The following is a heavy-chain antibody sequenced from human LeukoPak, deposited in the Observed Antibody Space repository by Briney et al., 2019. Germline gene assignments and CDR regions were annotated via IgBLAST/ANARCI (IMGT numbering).Heavy chain of an antibody. V-gene: IGHV3-21*01. CDR3: AGAPIPYYYYYYMDV. D-gene: IGHD2-2*02. J-gene: IGHJ6*03. CDR2: ISSSSSYI. CDR1: GFTFSSYS. Sequence: GGSLRLSCAASGFTFSSYSMNWVRQAPGKGLEWVSSISSSSSYIYYADSVKGRFTISRDNAKNSLYLQMNSLRAEDTAVYYCAGAPIPYYYYYYMDVWGKGTTVTVSS.